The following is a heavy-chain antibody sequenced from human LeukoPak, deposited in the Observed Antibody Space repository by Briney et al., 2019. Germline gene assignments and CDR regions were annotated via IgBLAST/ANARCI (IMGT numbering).Heavy chain of an antibody. Sequence: SETLSLTCAVSGYSLSSGYYWGWIRQPPGKGLEWIGSMFHSGSTYYNPSLKSRVTISVDKSKNHFSLKLSSETAADTAVYYCARSLSRGYSGFRVSPFDYWGQGTLVTVSS. CDR2: MFHSGST. J-gene: IGHJ4*02. CDR1: GYSLSSGYY. V-gene: IGHV4-38-2*01. CDR3: ARSLSRGYSGFRVSPFDY. D-gene: IGHD5-12*01.